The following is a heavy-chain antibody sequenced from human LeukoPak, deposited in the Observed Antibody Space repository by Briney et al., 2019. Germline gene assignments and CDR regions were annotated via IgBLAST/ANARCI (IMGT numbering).Heavy chain of an antibody. CDR1: GFTFSPYS. Sequence: GGSLRLSCAASGFTFSPYSMTWVRQAPGKGLEWVSAISGSGGSTYYADSVKGRFTISRDNSKNTLYLQMNSLRAEDTAVYYCAKSTIVVVPAATPDYWGQGTLVTVSS. J-gene: IGHJ4*02. V-gene: IGHV3-23*01. CDR3: AKSTIVVVPAATPDY. CDR2: ISGSGGST. D-gene: IGHD2-2*02.